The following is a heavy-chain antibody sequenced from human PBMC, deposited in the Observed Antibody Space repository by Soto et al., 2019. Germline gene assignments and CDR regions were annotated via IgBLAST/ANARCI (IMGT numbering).Heavy chain of an antibody. CDR1: GYTFTGYY. J-gene: IGHJ6*02. Sequence: GASVKVSCKASGYTFTGYYMHWVRQAPGQGLEWMGWINPNSGGTNYAQKFQGRVTMTRDTSISTAYMELSRLRSDDTAVYYCARARRDGYKYYGMDVWGQGTTVTVS. V-gene: IGHV1-2*02. CDR3: ARARRDGYKYYGMDV. CDR2: INPNSGGT.